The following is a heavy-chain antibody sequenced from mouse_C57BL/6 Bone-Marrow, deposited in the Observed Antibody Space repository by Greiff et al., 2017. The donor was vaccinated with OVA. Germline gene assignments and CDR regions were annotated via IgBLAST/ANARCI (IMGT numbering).Heavy chain of an antibody. Sequence: VQLQQPGAELVRPGSSVKLSCKASGYTFTSYWMHWVKQRPIQGLEWIGNIDPSDSETHYNQKFKDKATLTVDKSSSTAYMQLSSLTSEDSAVXEGARGGRYYYAMDYWGQGTSVTVSS. CDR3: ARGGRYYYAMDY. V-gene: IGHV1-52*01. CDR1: GYTFTSYW. CDR2: IDPSDSET. J-gene: IGHJ4*01.